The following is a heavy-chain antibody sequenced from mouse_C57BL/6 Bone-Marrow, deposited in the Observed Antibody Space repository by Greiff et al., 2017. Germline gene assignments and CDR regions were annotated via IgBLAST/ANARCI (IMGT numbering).Heavy chain of an antibody. CDR3: ARGPEDY. CDR2: IDPSDSYT. J-gene: IGHJ4*01. CDR1: GYTFTSYW. V-gene: IGHV1-59*01. Sequence: QVQLKQPGAELVRPGTSVKLSCKASGYTFTSYWMHWVKQRPGQGLEWIGVIDPSDSYTNYNQKFKGKATVTVDTSSSTAYVQLSSLTSEDSAVYYCARGPEDYWGRGTAVTVSS.